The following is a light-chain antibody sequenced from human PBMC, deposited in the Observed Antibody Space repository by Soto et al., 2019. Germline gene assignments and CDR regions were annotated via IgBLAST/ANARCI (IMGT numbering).Light chain of an antibody. V-gene: IGKV3-20*01. CDR2: GAS. CDR3: QQYGNFPLT. Sequence: EIVLTQSPGTLSLSPGERATLSCRASQSVTSGDLAWYQQKPGQAPRLLMYGASRRITGVPDRFSGSGSGTDFTLTISRVQPEDFAVYYCQQYGNFPLTFGQGNKVAV. J-gene: IGKJ1*01. CDR1: QSVTSGD.